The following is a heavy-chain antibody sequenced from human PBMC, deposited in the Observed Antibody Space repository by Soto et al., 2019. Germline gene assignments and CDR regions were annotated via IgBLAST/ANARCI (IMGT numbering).Heavy chain of an antibody. J-gene: IGHJ4*02. Sequence: SETLSLTCTVSGGSISGYYWSWIRQPPGKGLEWIGYIYYSGSTNYNPSLKSRVTISVDTSKNQFSLKLSSVTAADTAVYYCARVPITSAVADTGGFDYWGQGTLVTVSS. CDR2: IYYSGST. CDR3: ARVPITSAVADTGGFDY. D-gene: IGHD6-19*01. CDR1: GGSISGYY. V-gene: IGHV4-59*01.